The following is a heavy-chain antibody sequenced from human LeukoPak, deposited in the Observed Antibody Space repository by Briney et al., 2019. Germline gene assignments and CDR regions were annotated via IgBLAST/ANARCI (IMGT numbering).Heavy chain of an antibody. J-gene: IGHJ4*02. CDR1: GFTFSDYY. V-gene: IGHV3-11*01. CDR2: ISSSGSTI. CDR3: ARDAPYYDILTGYPQLFDY. D-gene: IGHD3-9*01. Sequence: GGSLRLSCAASGFTFSDYYMSWIRQAPGKGLEWVSYISSSGSTIYYADSVKGRFTISRDNAKNSLYLQMNGLRADDTAVYYCARDAPYYDILTGYPQLFDYWGQGTLVTVSS.